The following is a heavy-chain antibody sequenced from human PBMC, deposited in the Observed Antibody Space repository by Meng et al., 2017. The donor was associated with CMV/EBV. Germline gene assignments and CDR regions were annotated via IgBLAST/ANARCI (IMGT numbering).Heavy chain of an antibody. J-gene: IGHJ4*02. Sequence: GESLKISCAASGFTVSSNYMSWVRQAPGKGLEWVSVIYSGGSTYYADSVKGRFTISRDNSKNTLYLQMNSLRAEDTAVYYCARDPNLLAYYYDSSGWYWGQGTLVTVSS. CDR2: IYSGGST. CDR1: GFTVSSNY. CDR3: ARDPNLLAYYYDSSGWY. V-gene: IGHV3-53*01. D-gene: IGHD3-22*01.